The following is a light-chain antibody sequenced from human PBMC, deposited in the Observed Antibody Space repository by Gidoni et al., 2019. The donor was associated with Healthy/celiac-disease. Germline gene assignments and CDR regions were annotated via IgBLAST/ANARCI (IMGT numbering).Light chain of an antibody. V-gene: IGKV4-1*01. CDR3: HQYYSTPQT. CDR2: WAS. Sequence: DIVMTQSPDSLAVSPGERATINCKSRQSVLYSSNNKNYLAWYQQKPGQPPKLLIYWASTRESGVTDRFSGSGSGTDFTLTISSLQAEDMAVYYCHQYYSTPQTFXQXTKVEIK. CDR1: QSVLYSSNNKNY. J-gene: IGKJ1*01.